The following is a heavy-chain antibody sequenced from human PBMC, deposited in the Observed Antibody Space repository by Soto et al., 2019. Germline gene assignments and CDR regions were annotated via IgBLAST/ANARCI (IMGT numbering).Heavy chain of an antibody. D-gene: IGHD3-10*01. J-gene: IGHJ4*02. CDR1: GGSFSGYY. CDR3: ASRDRRYYGSGKAPDY. Sequence: SETLSLTCAVYGGSFSGYYWSWIRQPPGKGLEWIGEINHSGSTNYNPSLKSRVTISVDTSKNQFSLKLSSVTAADTAVYYCASRDRRYYGSGKAPDYWGQGTLVTVSS. V-gene: IGHV4-34*01. CDR2: INHSGST.